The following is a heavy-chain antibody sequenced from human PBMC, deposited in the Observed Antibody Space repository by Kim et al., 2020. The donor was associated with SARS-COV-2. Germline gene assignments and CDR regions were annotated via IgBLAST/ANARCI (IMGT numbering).Heavy chain of an antibody. D-gene: IGHD1-26*01. CDR3: ARTHSGSYYSYFDY. J-gene: IGHJ4*02. V-gene: IGHV3-30*01. Sequence: ADPWKGRFTISRDNSKNTLYLQMNSLRAEDTAVYYCARTHSGSYYSYFDYWGQGTLVTVSS.